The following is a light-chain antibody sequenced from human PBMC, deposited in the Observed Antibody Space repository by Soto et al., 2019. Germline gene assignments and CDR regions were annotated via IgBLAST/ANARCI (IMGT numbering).Light chain of an antibody. Sequence: DIQMTQSPSSLSASVGDRVTITCRASHGNRNFLAWYQQKPGKVPKLLISAASTLESVLTSWFSGSGSGTDFPLAIASLPPEDVETYYWQKYSSVISYGQGTRLEIK. CDR3: QKYSSVIS. CDR2: AAS. CDR1: HGNRNF. V-gene: IGKV1-27*01. J-gene: IGKJ5*01.